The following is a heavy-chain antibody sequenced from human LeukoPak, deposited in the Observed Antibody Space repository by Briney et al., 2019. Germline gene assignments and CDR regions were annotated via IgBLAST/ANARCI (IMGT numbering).Heavy chain of an antibody. CDR3: ARAGRLVCGGSCYLAQNWFDP. J-gene: IGHJ5*02. Sequence: ASVKVSCKASGYTFTSYGISWVRQAPGQGLEWMGWISAYNGNTNYAQKLQGRVTMTTDTSTSTAYMELRSLRSDDTAVYYCARAGRLVCGGSCYLAQNWFDPWGQGTLVTVSS. CDR1: GYTFTSYG. V-gene: IGHV1-18*01. CDR2: ISAYNGNT. D-gene: IGHD2-15*01.